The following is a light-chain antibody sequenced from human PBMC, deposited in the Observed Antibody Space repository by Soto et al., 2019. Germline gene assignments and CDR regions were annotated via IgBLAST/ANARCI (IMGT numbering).Light chain of an antibody. J-gene: IGKJ1*01. Sequence: EILMTQSPATLSVSPGEGATLSCRASQGIGITLAWYQQRPGQAPRLLIFATSRRATDIPDRFSGSGSGTDFTLAIRRLEPEDFAVYYCHQFGYSPRTFGQGTKVDIK. CDR3: HQFGYSPRT. CDR1: QGIGIT. CDR2: ATS. V-gene: IGKV3-20*01.